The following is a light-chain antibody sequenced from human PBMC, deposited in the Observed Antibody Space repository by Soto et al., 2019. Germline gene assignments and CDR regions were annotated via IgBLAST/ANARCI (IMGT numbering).Light chain of an antibody. Sequence: IQLTQSPSSLSASVGDRVTITCRASQSISSYLAWYQQKPGKAPKLLIYAASTLHSGVPSRFSGSGSGTDFTLNISSLQPEDFATYYCQQLNSYSPRLTFGGGTKVEIK. J-gene: IGKJ4*01. V-gene: IGKV1-9*01. CDR2: AAS. CDR1: QSISSY. CDR3: QQLNSYSPRLT.